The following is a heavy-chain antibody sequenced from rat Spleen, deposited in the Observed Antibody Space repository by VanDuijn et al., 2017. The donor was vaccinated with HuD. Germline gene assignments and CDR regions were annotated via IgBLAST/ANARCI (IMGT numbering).Heavy chain of an antibody. CDR3: ARGGSSYVMDA. D-gene: IGHD5-1*01. Sequence: EVQLQESGPGLVQPSQPLSLTCSVTGYSITSNYWGWIRKFPGNKMEWIGHISYSGSTKYNPSLKSRIAITRDTSKNQFFLELNSVTLEDTATYYCARGGSSYVMDAWGQGASVTVSS. V-gene: IGHV3-1*01. CDR2: ISYSGST. CDR1: GYSITSNY. J-gene: IGHJ4*01.